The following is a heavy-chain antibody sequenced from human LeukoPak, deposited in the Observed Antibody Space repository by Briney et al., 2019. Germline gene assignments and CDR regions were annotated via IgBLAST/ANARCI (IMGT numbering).Heavy chain of an antibody. CDR3: ARVEASGYDYGAFDY. CDR1: GFTFRSYW. CDR2: IKQDGSAK. Sequence: GGSLRLSCAASGFTFRSYWMSWVRQAPGKELQWVANIKQDGSAKYYVDSVKGRFTISRDNAKNSLYLQMNSLRAEDTAVYYCARVEASGYDYGAFDYWGQGTLVTVSS. D-gene: IGHD5-12*01. V-gene: IGHV3-7*01. J-gene: IGHJ4*02.